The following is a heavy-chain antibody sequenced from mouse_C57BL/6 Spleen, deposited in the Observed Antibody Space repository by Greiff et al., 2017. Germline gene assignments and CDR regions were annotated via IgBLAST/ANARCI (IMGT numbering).Heavy chain of an antibody. J-gene: IGHJ2*01. V-gene: IGHV1-80*01. CDR2: IYPGDGDT. Sequence: VQLQQSGAELVKPGASVKISCKASGYAFSSYWMNWVKQRPGKGLEWIGQIYPGDGDTNYNGKFKGKATLTADKSSSTAYMQLSSLTSEDSAVCFCARERLPPYYFDYWGQGTTLTVSS. CDR1: GYAFSSYW. CDR3: ARERLPPYYFDY. D-gene: IGHD2-4*01.